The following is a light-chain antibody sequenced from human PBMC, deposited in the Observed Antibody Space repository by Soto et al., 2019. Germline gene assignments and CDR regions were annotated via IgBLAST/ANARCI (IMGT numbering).Light chain of an antibody. CDR2: STS. CDR3: LLYYGGAQPL. J-gene: IGLJ2*01. CDR1: TGAVTSGYY. V-gene: IGLV7-43*01. Sequence: QAVVTQEPSLTVSPGGTVTRTCASSTGAVTSGYYPNWFQQKPGQAPRALIYSTSNKHPWTPARFSGSLLGGKAALTLSGVQPEDEAEYYCLLYYGGAQPLFGGGTKLTVL.